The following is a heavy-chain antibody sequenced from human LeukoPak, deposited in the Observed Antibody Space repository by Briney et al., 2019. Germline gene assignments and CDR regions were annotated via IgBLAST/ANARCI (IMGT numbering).Heavy chain of an antibody. D-gene: IGHD6-13*01. J-gene: IGHJ4*02. V-gene: IGHV5-51*01. CDR3: ARGGSSSWYDY. CDR1: GYSFTSYW. CDR2: IYPGDSDT. Sequence: GEALKISCQGSGYSFTSYWIGWVRPLPGKGLEWMGIIYPGDSDTRYSPSFQGQVTISADKSISTSYLQWSSLKASDTAMYYCARGGSSSWYDYWGQGTLVTVSS.